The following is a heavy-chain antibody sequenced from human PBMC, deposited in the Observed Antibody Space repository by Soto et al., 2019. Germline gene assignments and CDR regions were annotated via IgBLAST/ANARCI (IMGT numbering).Heavy chain of an antibody. J-gene: IGHJ6*02. CDR2: ISYDGSNK. CDR1: GFTFGSYA. CDR3: ARDLSSPRSYYYYGMDV. Sequence: PGGSLRLSCAASGFTFGSYAMHWVRQAPGKGLEWVAVISYDGSNKYYADSVKGRFTISRDNSKNTLYLQMNSLRAEDTAVYYCARDLSSPRSYYYYGMDVWGQGTTVTVSS. V-gene: IGHV3-30-3*01. D-gene: IGHD6-13*01.